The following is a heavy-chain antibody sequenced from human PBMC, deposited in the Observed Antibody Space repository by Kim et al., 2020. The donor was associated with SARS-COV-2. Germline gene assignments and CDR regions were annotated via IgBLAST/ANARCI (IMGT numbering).Heavy chain of an antibody. CDR2: IKQDESEK. J-gene: IGHJ4*02. V-gene: IGHV3-7*03. Sequence: GGSLRLSCAASGFTFSGYWMSWFRQAPGKGLEWVANIKQDESEKYYVDSVKGRFTISRDNAKNSLYLQMNSLRVDDTAVYYCVRGVGPSFNADFWSGYYADYWGQGALVTVSS. CDR1: GFTFSGYW. D-gene: IGHD3-3*01. CDR3: VRGVGPSFNADFWSGYYADY.